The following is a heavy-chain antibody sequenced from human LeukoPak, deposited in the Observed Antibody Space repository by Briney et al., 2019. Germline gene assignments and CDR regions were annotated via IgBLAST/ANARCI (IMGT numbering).Heavy chain of an antibody. D-gene: IGHD5-12*01. J-gene: IGHJ4*02. Sequence: GGSLRLSCAASGFTFSSYGMHWVRQAPGKGLEWVAFIRYDGSNKYYADSVKGRFTISRDNSKNTLYLQMNSLRAEDTAVYYCAKGQYMKVATIPFDYWGQGTLVTVSS. CDR1: GFTFSSYG. CDR2: IRYDGSNK. V-gene: IGHV3-30*02. CDR3: AKGQYMKVATIPFDY.